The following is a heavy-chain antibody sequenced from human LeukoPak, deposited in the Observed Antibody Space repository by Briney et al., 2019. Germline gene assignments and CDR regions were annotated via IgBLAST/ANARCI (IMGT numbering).Heavy chain of an antibody. CDR1: GGSISSGGYY. Sequence: SQTLSLTCTLSGGSISSGGYYWSWIRQHPGNGLEWIGYIYYSLSTYYHPSHKRCVTIPVDRSKNQFYLKLSSVTAADTAVYYCARDVGDCSSTSCPLYFDLWGRGTLVTVSS. J-gene: IGHJ2*01. CDR3: ARDVGDCSSTSCPLYFDL. V-gene: IGHV4-31*03. D-gene: IGHD2-2*01. CDR2: IYYSLST.